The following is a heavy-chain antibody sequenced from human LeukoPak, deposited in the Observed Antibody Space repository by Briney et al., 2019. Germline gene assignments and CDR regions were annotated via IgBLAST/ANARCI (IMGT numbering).Heavy chain of an antibody. CDR1: GYTFTGYY. CDR3: AREVVGAVAGKYYYYYYMDV. Sequence: GASVKVSCKASGYTFTGYYMHWVRQAPGQGLEWMGWINPNSGGTNYAQKFQGRVTMTRDTSISTAYMELSRLRSDDTAVYYCAREVVGAVAGKYYYYYYMDVWGKGTTVTISS. V-gene: IGHV1-2*02. J-gene: IGHJ6*03. CDR2: INPNSGGT. D-gene: IGHD6-19*01.